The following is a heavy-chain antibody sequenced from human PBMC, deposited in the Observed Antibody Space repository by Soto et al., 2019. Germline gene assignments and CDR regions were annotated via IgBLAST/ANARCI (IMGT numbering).Heavy chain of an antibody. Sequence: ASVKVSCKASGYTFTSYAMHWVRQAPGQRLEWMGWINAGNGNTKYSQKFQGRVTITWDTSASTAYMELSSLRSEDTAVYYCATGLLGPGSHYYSYWGRDVGGKGPRVPVP. CDR3: ATGLLGPGSHYYSYWGRDV. V-gene: IGHV1-3*01. J-gene: IGHJ6*04. CDR2: INAGNGNT. CDR1: GYTFTSYA.